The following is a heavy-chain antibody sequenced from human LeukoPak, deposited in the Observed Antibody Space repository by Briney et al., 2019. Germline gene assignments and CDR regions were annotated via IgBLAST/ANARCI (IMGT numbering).Heavy chain of an antibody. CDR1: GGSISGSSYF. D-gene: IGHD3-22*01. V-gene: IGHV4-39*01. CDR3: ARPYYYDSSGPFYAFDI. Sequence: PSETLSLTCTVSGGSISGSSYFWGWIRQPPGKGLEWIGSIYYSGSTYYNPSLKSRVTISVDTSKNQFSLKLSSVTAADTAVYYCARPYYYDSSGPFYAFDIWGQGTMVTVSS. J-gene: IGHJ3*02. CDR2: IYYSGST.